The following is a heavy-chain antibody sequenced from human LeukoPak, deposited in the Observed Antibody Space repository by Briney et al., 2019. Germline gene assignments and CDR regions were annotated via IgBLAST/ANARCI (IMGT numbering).Heavy chain of an antibody. V-gene: IGHV4-59*02. CDR2: IYYSGST. J-gene: IGHJ6*02. D-gene: IGHD6-19*01. CDR1: GGSVSTYY. CDR3: ARGNRPGIAVAGTSEYYGMDV. Sequence: SETLSLTCTVSGGSVSTYYWSWIRQPPGKGLEWIGYIYYSGSTNYNPSLKSRVTISLDTSKNQFSLKLSSVTAADTAVYYCARGNRPGIAVAGTSEYYGMDVWGQGTTVTVSS.